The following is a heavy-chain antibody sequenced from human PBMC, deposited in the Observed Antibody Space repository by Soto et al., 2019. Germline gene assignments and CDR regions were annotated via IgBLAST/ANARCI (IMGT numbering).Heavy chain of an antibody. V-gene: IGHV3-7*03. Sequence: PGGSLRLSCAASGFTFSSYWMSWVRQAPGKGLEWVANVKEDGTEKYYAGSVKGRFTVSRDNSKNTLSLQMNSLRAEDTAVYYCAKRRGAGGHFDYWGQGALVTVSS. J-gene: IGHJ4*02. CDR1: GFTFSSYW. CDR3: AKRRGAGGHFDY. D-gene: IGHD2-15*01. CDR2: VKEDGTEK.